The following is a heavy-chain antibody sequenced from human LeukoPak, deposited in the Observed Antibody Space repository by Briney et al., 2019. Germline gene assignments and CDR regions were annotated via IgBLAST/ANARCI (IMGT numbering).Heavy chain of an antibody. V-gene: IGHV4-39*01. CDR2: IYYSGST. CDR1: GFTFSSYA. CDR3: ARRSHYYDSSGYSDY. J-gene: IGHJ4*02. Sequence: GSLRLSCAVSGFTFSSYAMSWVRQPPGKGLEWIGSIYYSGSTYYNPSLKSRVTISVDTSKNQFSLKLSSVTAADTAVYYCARRSHYYDSSGYSDYWGQGTLVTVSS. D-gene: IGHD3-22*01.